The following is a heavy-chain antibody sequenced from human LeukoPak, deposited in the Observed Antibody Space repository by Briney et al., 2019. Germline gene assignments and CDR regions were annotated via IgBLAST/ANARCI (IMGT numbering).Heavy chain of an antibody. V-gene: IGHV4-34*01. J-gene: IGHJ5*02. D-gene: IGHD2-2*01. CDR1: GGSFSGYY. Sequence: SETLSLTCAVYGGSFSGYYWSWIRQPPGKGLEWIGEINHSGSTNYNPSLKSRVTISVDTSKNQFSLKLSSVTAADTAVYYCAGSLLGAYQLLPNWFDPWGQGTLVTVSS. CDR3: AGSLLGAYQLLPNWFDP. CDR2: INHSGST.